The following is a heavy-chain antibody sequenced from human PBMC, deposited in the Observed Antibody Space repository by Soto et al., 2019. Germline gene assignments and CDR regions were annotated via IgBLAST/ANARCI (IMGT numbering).Heavy chain of an antibody. CDR2: IYYSGST. CDR3: ARAETGIAGAGYNYYYHYGMDG. V-gene: IGHV4-31*03. D-gene: IGHD6-19*01. Sequence: SETLSLTCTVSGGSISSGGYYWSWIRQHPGKGLEWIGYIYYSGSTYYNPSLKSRVTISVDTSKNQFSLKLSSVTAADTAVYYCARAETGIAGAGYNYYYHYGMDGWGQGTTVTVSS. J-gene: IGHJ6*02. CDR1: GGSISSGGYY.